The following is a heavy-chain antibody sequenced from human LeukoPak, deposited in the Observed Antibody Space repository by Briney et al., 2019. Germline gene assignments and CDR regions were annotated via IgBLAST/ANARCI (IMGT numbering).Heavy chain of an antibody. V-gene: IGHV4-39*01. CDR2: MSYSGAT. CDR3: ARHCRAVLVVPDARGDYFDY. Sequence: SETLSLTCTVSGGSISSSSYHWGWIRQSPGEGLHWITSMSYSGATYYNPSLQSRVTISVDTSKNQFSLKLYSVTAAYTAVYYCARHCRAVLVVPDARGDYFDYLGQGTLVTVSS. CDR1: GGSISSSSYH. D-gene: IGHD2-2*01. J-gene: IGHJ4*02.